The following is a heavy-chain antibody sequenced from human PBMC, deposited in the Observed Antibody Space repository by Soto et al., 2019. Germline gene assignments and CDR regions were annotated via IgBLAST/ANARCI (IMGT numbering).Heavy chain of an antibody. Sequence: SETLSLTCTVSGGSISSYYWSWIRQPPGKGLEWIGYIYYSGSTNYNPSLKSRVTISVDTSKNQFSLKLSSVTAADTAVYYCARDRDSGYDYGRFDYWGQGALVTVSS. CDR2: IYYSGST. CDR3: ARDRDSGYDYGRFDY. D-gene: IGHD5-12*01. CDR1: GGSISSYY. J-gene: IGHJ4*02. V-gene: IGHV4-59*01.